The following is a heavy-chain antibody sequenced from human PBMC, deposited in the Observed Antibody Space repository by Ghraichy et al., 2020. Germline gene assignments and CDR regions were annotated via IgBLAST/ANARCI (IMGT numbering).Heavy chain of an antibody. CDR1: GYTFTGYY. V-gene: IGHV1-2*02. CDR3: ARATGIVVVPAAIEKYYFDY. D-gene: IGHD2-2*02. Sequence: ASVNVSCKASGYTFTGYYMHWVRQAPGQGLEWMGWINPNSGGTNYVQKFQGRVTMTRDTSISTAYMELSRLRSDDTAVYYCARATGIVVVPAAIEKYYFDYWGQGTLVTVSS. CDR2: INPNSGGT. J-gene: IGHJ4*02.